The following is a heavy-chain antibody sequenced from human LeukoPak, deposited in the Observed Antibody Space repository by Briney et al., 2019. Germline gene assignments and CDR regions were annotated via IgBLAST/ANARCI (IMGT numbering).Heavy chain of an antibody. V-gene: IGHV1-46*01. CDR1: GYTFTSYY. J-gene: IGHJ4*02. Sequence: ASVKVSCKASGYTFTSYYMHWVRQAPGQGLEWMGIINPSGGSTSYAQKFQGRVTMTRDTSTSTVYMELSSLRSEDTAVYYCARAQGYGSSTSCSPGDWGQGTLVIVSS. D-gene: IGHD2-2*01. CDR3: ARAQGYGSSTSCSPGD. CDR2: INPSGGST.